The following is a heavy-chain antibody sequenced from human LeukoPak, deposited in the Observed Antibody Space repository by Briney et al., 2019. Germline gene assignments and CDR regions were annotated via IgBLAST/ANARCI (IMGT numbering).Heavy chain of an antibody. D-gene: IGHD2-21*01. V-gene: IGHV3-21*01. Sequence: GGSLRLSCAASGFTFSTYTMSWVRQAPGKGLEWVSSISSTSTYMDYAESVKGRFTISRDNAKNSLYLQMNSLRAEDTAVYYCARRSGGDDYWGQGTLVTVSS. CDR1: GFTFSTYT. CDR2: ISSTSTYM. CDR3: ARRSGGDDY. J-gene: IGHJ4*02.